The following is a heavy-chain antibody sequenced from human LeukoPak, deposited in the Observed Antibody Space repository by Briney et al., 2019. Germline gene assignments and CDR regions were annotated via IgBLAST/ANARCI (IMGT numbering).Heavy chain of an antibody. V-gene: IGHV1-18*04. CDR3: ARDGSLVRGAFDI. CDR1: GYTFTSYY. Sequence: VASVKVSCKASGYTFTSYYMHWVRQAPGQGLEWMGWINAYNGNTDYAEKLQGRATMTIDTSTSTAYMELRSLRSDDTAVYYCARDGSLVRGAFDIWGQGTMVTVSS. CDR2: INAYNGNT. J-gene: IGHJ3*02. D-gene: IGHD3-10*01.